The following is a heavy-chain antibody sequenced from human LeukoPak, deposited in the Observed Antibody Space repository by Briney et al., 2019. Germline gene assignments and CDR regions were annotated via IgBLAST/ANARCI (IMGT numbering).Heavy chain of an antibody. Sequence: ASVKVSCKASGYTFTGYYMHWVRQAPGQGLEWMGWINPNSGGTNYAQKFQGWVTMTRDTSISTAYMELSRLRSDDTAVYYCARDRGGLFLRSVWYFDLWGRGTLVTVSS. CDR3: ARDRGGLFLRSVWYFDL. CDR1: GYTFTGYY. J-gene: IGHJ2*01. D-gene: IGHD3-3*01. V-gene: IGHV1-2*04. CDR2: INPNSGGT.